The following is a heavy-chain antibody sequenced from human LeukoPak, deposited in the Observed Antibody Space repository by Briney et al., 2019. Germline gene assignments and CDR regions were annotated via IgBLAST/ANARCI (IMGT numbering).Heavy chain of an antibody. V-gene: IGHV5-51*01. CDR1: GYSFTSYW. Sequence: GESLQISCKGSGYSFTSYWIGWVRQMPGKGLEWMGIIYPGDSDTRYSPSFQGQVTISADKSIRIAYLQWTSLKASDTAMYYCARLDGSGSYPPYFDYWGQGTLVTVSS. D-gene: IGHD1-26*01. CDR2: IYPGDSDT. J-gene: IGHJ4*02. CDR3: ARLDGSGSYPPYFDY.